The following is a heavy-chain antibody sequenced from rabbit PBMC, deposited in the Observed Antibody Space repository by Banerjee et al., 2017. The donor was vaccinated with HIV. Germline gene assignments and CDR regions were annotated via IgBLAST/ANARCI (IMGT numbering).Heavy chain of an antibody. V-gene: IGHV1S43*01. J-gene: IGHJ4*01. CDR3: ARGSGNSYYYFDL. Sequence: QQQLEESGGGLVKPGGTLTLTCKASGIDFSGYFYMCWVRQPPGKGLELIACIYVVSGNTWYASWVNGRFTISRSTSLNTVDLKMTSLTAADTATYFCARGSGNSYYYFDLWDPGTLVTDS. CDR1: GIDFSGYFY. D-gene: IGHD8-1*01. CDR2: IYVVSGNT.